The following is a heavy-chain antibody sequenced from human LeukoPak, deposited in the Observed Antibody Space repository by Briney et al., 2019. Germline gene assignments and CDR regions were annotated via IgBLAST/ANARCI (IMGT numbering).Heavy chain of an antibody. CDR1: GLTFSSYF. J-gene: IGHJ4*02. Sequence: GWSLRLSCAASGLTFSSYFMHWVRQAPGRGLEWVSAVSDSGSGTYYADSVKGRFTISRDNSKNTLYLQMTSLRAEDTALYYCAKGKGSSGWYDWGQGTLVTVSS. V-gene: IGHV3-23*01. CDR3: AKGKGSSGWYD. CDR2: VSDSGSGT. D-gene: IGHD6-19*01.